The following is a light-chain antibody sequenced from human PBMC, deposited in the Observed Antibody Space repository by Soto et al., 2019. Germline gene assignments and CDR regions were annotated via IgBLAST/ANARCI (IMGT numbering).Light chain of an antibody. CDR2: DAS. CDR1: ESISNW. J-gene: IGKJ2*01. CDR3: QQYKSYSYT. Sequence: DIQMTQSPSILSASVGDRVAITCRASESISNWLAWYQQKPEKAPKVLIYDASRLQSGVPERVSGSGSGTESTRTISSLQADDMATYSCQQYKSYSYTFGKGNHREI. V-gene: IGKV1-5*01.